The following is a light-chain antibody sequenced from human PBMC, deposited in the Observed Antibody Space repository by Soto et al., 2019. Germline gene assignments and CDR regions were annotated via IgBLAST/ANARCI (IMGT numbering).Light chain of an antibody. Sequence: EIVLTQSPGTLSLSPGERATLSCRASQSINSRYLAWYQQKPGQAPRLLIYGASSMTTGIPDRLSGSGSGTDFTLTISRLEPEDFAVYYCQQFGSSPGFTFGPGTKVDIK. J-gene: IGKJ3*01. CDR2: GAS. CDR3: QQFGSSPGFT. CDR1: QSINSRY. V-gene: IGKV3-20*01.